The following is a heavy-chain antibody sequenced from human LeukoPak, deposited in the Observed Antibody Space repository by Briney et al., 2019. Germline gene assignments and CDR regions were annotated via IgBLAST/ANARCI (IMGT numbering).Heavy chain of an antibody. CDR2: ISGSGGST. D-gene: IGHD2-21*02. Sequence: GGSLRLSCAASGFTFSSYAMSWVRQAPGKGLEWVSAISGSGGSTYYADSVKGRFTISRDKSKNTLYLQMNSLRAEDTAVYYCAKDLSLYCGGDCYRNEFYFDYWGQGTLVTVSS. CDR3: AKDLSLYCGGDCYRNEFYFDY. V-gene: IGHV3-23*01. CDR1: GFTFSSYA. J-gene: IGHJ4*02.